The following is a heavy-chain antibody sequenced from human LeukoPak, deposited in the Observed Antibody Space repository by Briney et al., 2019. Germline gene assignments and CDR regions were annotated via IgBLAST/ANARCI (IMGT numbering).Heavy chain of an antibody. D-gene: IGHD3-22*01. Sequence: PGGSLRLSCAASGFSFSSYAMSWVRQAPGKGLEWVSSISSSSSYIYYADSVKGRFTISRDNAKNSLYLQMNSLRAEDTAVYYCAREVGSGSFALIDYWGQGTLVTVSS. CDR2: ISSSSSYI. J-gene: IGHJ4*02. CDR3: AREVGSGSFALIDY. CDR1: GFSFSSYA. V-gene: IGHV3-21*01.